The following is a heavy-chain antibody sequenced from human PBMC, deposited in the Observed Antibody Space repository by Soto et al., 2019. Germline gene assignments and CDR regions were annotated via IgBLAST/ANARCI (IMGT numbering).Heavy chain of an antibody. Sequence: ASVKVSCKASGGTFSSYAISWVRQAPGQGLEWMGGIIPIFGTANYAQKFQGRVTITADESTRTAYMELSSLRSEDTAVYYCARDRGYYYDSSGYQLDRYYYYGMDVWGQGTTVTVSS. J-gene: IGHJ6*02. V-gene: IGHV1-69*13. CDR1: GGTFSSYA. D-gene: IGHD3-22*01. CDR3: ARDRGYYYDSSGYQLDRYYYYGMDV. CDR2: IIPIFGTA.